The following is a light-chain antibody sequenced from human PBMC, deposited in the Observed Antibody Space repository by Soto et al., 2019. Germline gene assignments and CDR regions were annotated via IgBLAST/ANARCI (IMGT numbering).Light chain of an antibody. V-gene: IGLV2-8*01. CDR2: EVT. CDR1: SSDVGGYNY. J-gene: IGLJ1*01. Sequence: QSALTQPASVSGSPGQSITISCTGASSDVGGYNYVSWYQQHPGKAPKLMIYEVTKRPSGVPDRFSGSKSGNTASLTVSGLQPEDEADYYCSSYAGGNNAYVFGTGTKVTVL. CDR3: SSYAGGNNAYV.